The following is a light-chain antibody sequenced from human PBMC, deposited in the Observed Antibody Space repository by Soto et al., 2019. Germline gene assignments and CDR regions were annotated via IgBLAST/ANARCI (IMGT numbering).Light chain of an antibody. CDR1: ESLTNS. CDR2: GAT. Sequence: EFVLTQSPGTLSLSPGERATLSCRASESLTNSFIAWYQQKPGQAPRLLIHGATTRATGIPARFSGSGSGTEFTLTISSLQSEDFAVYYCQQYNNWPRTFGQGTKVDIK. CDR3: QQYNNWPRT. V-gene: IGKV3-15*01. J-gene: IGKJ1*01.